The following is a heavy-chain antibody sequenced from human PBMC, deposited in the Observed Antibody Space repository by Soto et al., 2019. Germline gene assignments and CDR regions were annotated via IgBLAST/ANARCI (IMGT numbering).Heavy chain of an antibody. Sequence: EVQLVESGGGLVKPGGSLRLSCAGSGFRFSQPWMNWVRQAPGKGLEWIGRIKSKIHGGTIDYSAPVKGRFTVSRDDSKKVLFLQLDRLEAEDTGVYYCTVGFYNSGGVDSWGQGTQVTVS. CDR3: TVGFYNSGGVDS. CDR1: GFRFSQPW. D-gene: IGHD2-15*01. J-gene: IGHJ4*02. CDR2: IKSKIHGGTI. V-gene: IGHV3-15*07.